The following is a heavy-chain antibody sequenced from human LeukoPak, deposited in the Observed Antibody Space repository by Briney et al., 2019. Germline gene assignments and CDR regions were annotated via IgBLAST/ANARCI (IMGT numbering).Heavy chain of an antibody. Sequence: GRSLRLSCAASGFTFSSYGMHWVRQAPGKGLEWVAVIWSDGSYKYYADSVKGRFTISRDDSKNTLYLQMNSLRAEDTAVYFCGRQYCSGGSCYSAFDIWGQGTMVTVSS. J-gene: IGHJ3*02. CDR1: GFTFSSYG. V-gene: IGHV3-33*08. CDR2: IWSDGSYK. D-gene: IGHD2-15*01. CDR3: GRQYCSGGSCYSAFDI.